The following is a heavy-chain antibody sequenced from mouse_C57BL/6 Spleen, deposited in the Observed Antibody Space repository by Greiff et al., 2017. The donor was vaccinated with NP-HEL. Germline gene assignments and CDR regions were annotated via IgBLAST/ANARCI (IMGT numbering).Heavy chain of an antibody. V-gene: IGHV1-63*01. CDR3: ARSGPNYYGSSYWFAY. J-gene: IGHJ3*01. D-gene: IGHD1-1*01. Sequence: QVQLKQSGAELVRPGTSVKMSCKASGYTFTNYWIGWAKQRPGHGLEWIGDIYPGGGYTNYNEKFKGKATLTADKSSSTAYMQFSSLTSEDSAIYYCARSGPNYYGSSYWFAYWGQGTLVTVSA. CDR1: GYTFTNYW. CDR2: IYPGGGYT.